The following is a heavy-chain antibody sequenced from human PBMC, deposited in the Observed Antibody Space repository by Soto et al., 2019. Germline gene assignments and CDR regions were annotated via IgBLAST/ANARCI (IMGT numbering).Heavy chain of an antibody. V-gene: IGHV3-23*01. CDR1: GFTFSSYA. Sequence: GGSLRLSCTAPGFTFSSYAMSWVRQAPGKGLEWVSAISGSGGSTYYADSVKGRFTISRDNSKNTLYLQMNSLRAEDTAVYYCANRISSGYYYDAFDIWGQGTMVTVSS. CDR3: ANRISSGYYYDAFDI. D-gene: IGHD3-22*01. CDR2: ISGSGGST. J-gene: IGHJ3*02.